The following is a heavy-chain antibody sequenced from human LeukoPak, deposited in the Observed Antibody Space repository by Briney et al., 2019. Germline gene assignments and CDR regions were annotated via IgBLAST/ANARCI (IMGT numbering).Heavy chain of an antibody. CDR3: AKESGQLRYFDWLPTPFDY. CDR2: INGSGGRT. D-gene: IGHD3-9*01. J-gene: IGHJ4*02. V-gene: IGHV3-23*01. CDR1: GFTFSSYA. Sequence: GGSLRLSCAASGFTFSSYAMSWVPQAPGKGVEWVSSINGSGGRTYYADSVKGRFTISRDNSKNTLYLQMNSLRAEDTAVYYCAKESGQLRYFDWLPTPFDYWGQGTLVTVSS.